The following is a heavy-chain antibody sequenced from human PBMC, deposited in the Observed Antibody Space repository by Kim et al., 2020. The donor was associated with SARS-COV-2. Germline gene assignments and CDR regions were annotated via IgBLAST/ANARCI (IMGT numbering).Heavy chain of an antibody. Sequence: YDAASVKGRFTVSRDNAKNSLDLQMSSRIHEDTAIYYCARDSSRGGTFDFWGRGVLVTVSS. V-gene: IGHV3-48*03. CDR3: ARDSSRGGTFDF. D-gene: IGHD2-15*01. J-gene: IGHJ4*02.